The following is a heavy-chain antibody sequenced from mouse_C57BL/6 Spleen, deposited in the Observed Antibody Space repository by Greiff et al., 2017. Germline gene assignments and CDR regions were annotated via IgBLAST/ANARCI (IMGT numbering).Heavy chain of an antibody. CDR3: ARGKTLPFSYFDY. V-gene: IGHV1-52*01. CDR1: GYTFTSYW. J-gene: IGHJ2*01. Sequence: QVQLQQPGAELVRPGSSVKLSCKASGYTFTSYWMHWVKQRPIQGLEWIGNIDPSDSETHYNQKFKDKATLTVDKSSSTAYLQLSSLTSEDSAVYYCARGKTLPFSYFDYWGQGTTRTVSS. CDR2: IDPSDSET.